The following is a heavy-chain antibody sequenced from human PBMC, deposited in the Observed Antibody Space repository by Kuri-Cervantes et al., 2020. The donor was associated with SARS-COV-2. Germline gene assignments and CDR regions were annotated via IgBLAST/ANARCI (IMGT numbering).Heavy chain of an antibody. V-gene: IGHV4-61*01. CDR1: GGSISSSSYY. CDR2: IYYSGST. Sequence: GSLRLSCTVSGGSISSSSYYWSWIRQPPGKGLEWIGYIYYSGSTNYNPSLKSRVTISVDTSKNQFSLKLSSVTAADTAVYYCARADDFWSGPKFDPWGQGTLVTVSS. D-gene: IGHD3-3*01. J-gene: IGHJ5*02. CDR3: ARADDFWSGPKFDP.